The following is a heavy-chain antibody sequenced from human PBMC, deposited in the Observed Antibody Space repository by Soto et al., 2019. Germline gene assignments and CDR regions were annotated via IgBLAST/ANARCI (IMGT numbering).Heavy chain of an antibody. J-gene: IGHJ4*02. D-gene: IGHD3-3*01. CDR1: GYSISSGYY. CDR2: IYHSGST. V-gene: IGHV4-38-2*02. CDR3: AREGVRSGYYFGLDY. Sequence: PSETLSLTCAVSGYSISSGYYWGWIRQPPGKGLEWIGSIYHSGSTYYNPSLKSRVTISVDTSKNQFSLKLSSVTAADTAVYYCAREGVRSGYYFGLDYWGQGTLVTVSS.